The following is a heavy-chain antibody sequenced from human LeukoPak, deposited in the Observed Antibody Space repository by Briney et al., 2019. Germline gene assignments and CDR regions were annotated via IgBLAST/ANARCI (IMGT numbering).Heavy chain of an antibody. Sequence: GGSLRLSCAASGFTFSSYEMNWVRQAPGKGLEWVSYISSSCSNIYYADSVKGRFTISRDNAKNSLYLQMNSLRAEDTAVYYCASFRVTVASTFDYWGQGTLVTVSS. V-gene: IGHV3-48*03. CDR3: ASFRVTVASTFDY. CDR1: GFTFSSYE. D-gene: IGHD6-19*01. J-gene: IGHJ4*02. CDR2: ISSSCSNI.